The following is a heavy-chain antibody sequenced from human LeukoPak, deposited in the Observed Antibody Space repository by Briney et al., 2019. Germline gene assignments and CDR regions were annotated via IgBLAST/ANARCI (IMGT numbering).Heavy chain of an antibody. CDR2: ICYSGST. V-gene: IGHV4-59*01. Sequence: SETLSLTCTVSGGSISSYYWSWIRQPPGKGLGWIGYICYSGSTNYNPSLKSRVTISVDTSKNQFSLKLSSVTAADTAVYYCARGNGWVCSSTSCYNWFDPWGQGTLVTVSS. CDR1: GGSISSYY. CDR3: ARGNGWVCSSTSCYNWFDP. D-gene: IGHD2-2*01. J-gene: IGHJ5*02.